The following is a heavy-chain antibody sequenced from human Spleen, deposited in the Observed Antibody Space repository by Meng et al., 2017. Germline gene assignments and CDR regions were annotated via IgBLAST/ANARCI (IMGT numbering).Heavy chain of an antibody. CDR1: GYTFNAYY. CDR3: ARDEDISAAGKLFGDY. D-gene: IGHD6-13*01. CDR2: INPKSGDT. V-gene: IGHV1-2*06. Sequence: QGPLVQSGAEVKKPGASVKVSCKPSGYTFNAYYIHWVRQAPGQGLEWMGRINPKSGDTHYAQRFQGRVTMTGDTSISTAYMELSGLRSDDTAMYYCARDEDISAAGKLFGDYWGQGTLVTVSS. J-gene: IGHJ4*02.